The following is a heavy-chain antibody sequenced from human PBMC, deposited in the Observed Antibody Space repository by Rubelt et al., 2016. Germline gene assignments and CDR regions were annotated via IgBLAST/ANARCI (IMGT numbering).Heavy chain of an antibody. V-gene: IGHV1-24*01. J-gene: IGHJ3*02. D-gene: IGHD6-13*01. CDR2: FDGEDGET. Sequence: QVQLVQSGAVLKKPGASVKVSCKVSGDTLSVFSIHWVRQAPGKGLEWMGGFDGEDGETVYAQNFKGRLIMTEDTSTDTAYMELSRLTSADTAVYYCSTADSSSWYDATDTWGQGTMVTVSS. CDR1: GDTLSVFS. CDR3: STADSSSWYDATDT.